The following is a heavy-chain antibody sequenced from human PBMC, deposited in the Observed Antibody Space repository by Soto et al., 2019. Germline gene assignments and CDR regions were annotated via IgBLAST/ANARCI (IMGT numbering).Heavy chain of an antibody. Sequence: ASVKVSCKASGYTFTGYYMHWVRQAPGQGLEWMGWINPNSGGTNYAQKFQGRVTMTRDTSISTAYMELSRLRSDDTAVYYCARGALRISSSPGWFDPWGQGTLVTVS. CDR3: ARGALRISSSPGWFDP. D-gene: IGHD6-6*01. J-gene: IGHJ5*02. CDR2: INPNSGGT. CDR1: GYTFTGYY. V-gene: IGHV1-2*02.